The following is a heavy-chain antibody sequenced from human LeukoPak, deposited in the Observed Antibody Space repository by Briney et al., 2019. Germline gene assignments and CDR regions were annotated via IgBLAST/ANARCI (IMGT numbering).Heavy chain of an antibody. CDR3: ARDRGNWFDP. V-gene: IGHV3-11*01. CDR1: GFTSSDYY. Sequence: GGSLRLSCAASGFTSSDYYMSWIRQAPGKGLEWVSYISSSGSTIYYADSVKGRFTISRDNAKKSVYLQMNSLRAEDTAAYYCARDRGNWFDPWGQGTLVTVSS. CDR2: ISSSGSTI. J-gene: IGHJ5*02.